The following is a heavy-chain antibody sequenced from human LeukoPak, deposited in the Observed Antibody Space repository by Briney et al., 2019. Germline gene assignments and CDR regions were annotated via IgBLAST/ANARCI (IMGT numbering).Heavy chain of an antibody. V-gene: IGHV4-4*07. J-gene: IGHJ3*02. CDR3: ARGGTWSGLRAFDI. Sequence: SETLSLTCTVSGGSISSYYWSWIRQPAGKGLEWIGRIYTSGSTNYNPSLKSRVTMSVDTSKNQFSLKLSSVTVADTAVYYCARGGTWSGLRAFDIWGQGTMVTVSS. D-gene: IGHD3-3*01. CDR1: GGSISSYY. CDR2: IYTSGST.